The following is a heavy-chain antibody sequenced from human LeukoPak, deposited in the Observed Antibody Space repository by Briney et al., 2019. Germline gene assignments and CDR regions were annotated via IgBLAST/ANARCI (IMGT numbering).Heavy chain of an antibody. CDR3: ARYSGSQGWFDP. CDR1: GCSISSSNW. V-gene: IGHV4-28*01. CDR2: IYYSGST. D-gene: IGHD1-26*01. J-gene: IGHJ5*02. Sequence: SETLSLTCAVSGCSISSSNWWGWIRQPPGKGLEWIGYIYYSGSTDYNPSLKSRVTMSVDTSKNQFSLKLSSVTAVDTAVYYCARYSGSQGWFDPWGQGTLVTVSS.